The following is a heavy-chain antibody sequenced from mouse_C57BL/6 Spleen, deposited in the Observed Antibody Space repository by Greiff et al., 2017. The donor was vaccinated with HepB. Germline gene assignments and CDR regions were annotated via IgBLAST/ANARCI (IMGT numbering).Heavy chain of an antibody. CDR1: GYTFTSYW. D-gene: IGHD1-1*01. CDR2: IDPSDSYT. J-gene: IGHJ1*03. Sequence: QVHVKQPGAELVMPGASVKLSCKASGYTFTSYWMHWVKQRPGQGLEWIGEIDPSDSYTNYNQKFKGKSTLTVDKSSSTAYMQLSSLTSEDSAVYYCARSLITTVVDWYFDVWGTGTTVTVSS. V-gene: IGHV1-69*01. CDR3: ARSLITTVVDWYFDV.